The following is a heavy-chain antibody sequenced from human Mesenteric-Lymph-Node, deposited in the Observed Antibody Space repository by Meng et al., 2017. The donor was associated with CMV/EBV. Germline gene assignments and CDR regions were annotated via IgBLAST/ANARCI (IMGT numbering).Heavy chain of an antibody. CDR2: INSDGSST. CDR3: AKDRRLIVVVPAAMY. Sequence: SGFAFSTYWMHWVRQAPGKGLVWVSRINSDGSSTSYADSVKGRFTISRDNAKNTLYLQMNSLRAEDTGVYYCAKDRRLIVVVPAAMYWGQGTLVTVSS. V-gene: IGHV3-74*01. CDR1: GFAFSTYW. J-gene: IGHJ4*02. D-gene: IGHD2-2*01.